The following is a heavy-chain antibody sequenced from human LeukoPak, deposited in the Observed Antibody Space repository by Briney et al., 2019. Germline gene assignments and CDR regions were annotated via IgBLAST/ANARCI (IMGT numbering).Heavy chain of an antibody. J-gene: IGHJ6*02. V-gene: IGHV4-59*01. CDR1: GGSISSNY. Sequence: PSETLSLNCSVSGGSISSNYWSWIRQPPGKGLEWMGYIYYTGTTHYNPSLEGRDTISLDASKTQFSLRLTSVTAADTAIYYCARDIVLTYGMDVWGQGTTVTVSS. CDR2: IYYTGTT. D-gene: IGHD2-8*02. CDR3: ARDIVLTYGMDV.